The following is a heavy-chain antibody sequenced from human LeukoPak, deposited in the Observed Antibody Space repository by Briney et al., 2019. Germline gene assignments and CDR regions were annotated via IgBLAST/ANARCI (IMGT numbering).Heavy chain of an antibody. CDR1: GGSISSRNW. D-gene: IGHD4-17*01. J-gene: IGHJ4*02. CDR3: ARASHDYGDYSHFDY. V-gene: IGHV4-4*02. Sequence: SGTLSLTRAVSGGSISSRNWWSWVRPPPGKGLEWIGEIYHSGSTNYNPSLKTRVTISVDKSKNQFSLKLSSVTAADTAVYYCARASHDYGDYSHFDYWGQGTLVTVSS. CDR2: IYHSGST.